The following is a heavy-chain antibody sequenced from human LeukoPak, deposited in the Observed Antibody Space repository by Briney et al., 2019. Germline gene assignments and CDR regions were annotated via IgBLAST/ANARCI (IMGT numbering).Heavy chain of an antibody. CDR2: IYTSGST. V-gene: IGHV4-4*07. D-gene: IGHD4-17*01. CDR1: SGSISSYY. J-gene: IGHJ4*02. Sequence: SETLSLTCTVSSGSISSYYWSWIRQPAGKGLEWIGRIYTSGSTNYNPSLKSRVTMSVDTSKNQFSLKLSSVTAADTAVYYCARSSSPDYYGDYVGYFDYWGQGTLVTVSS. CDR3: ARSSSPDYYGDYVGYFDY.